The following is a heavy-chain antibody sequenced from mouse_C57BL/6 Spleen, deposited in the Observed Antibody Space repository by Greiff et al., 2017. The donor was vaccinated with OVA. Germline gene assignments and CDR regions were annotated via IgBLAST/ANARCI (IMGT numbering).Heavy chain of an antibody. D-gene: IGHD1-1*01. V-gene: IGHV1-18*01. CDR2: INPNNGGT. CDR3: AREGGAYYYGSSPFAY. J-gene: IGHJ3*01. CDR1: GYTFTDYN. Sequence: VQLQQSGPELVKPGASVKIPCKASGYTFTDYNMDWVKQSHGKSLEWIGDINPNNGGTIYNQKFKGKATLTVDKSSSTAYMELRSLTSEDTAVYYCAREGGAYYYGSSPFAYWGQGTLVTVSA.